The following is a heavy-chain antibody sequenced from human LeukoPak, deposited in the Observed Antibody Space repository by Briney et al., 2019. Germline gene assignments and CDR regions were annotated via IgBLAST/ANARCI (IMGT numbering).Heavy chain of an antibody. D-gene: IGHD6-19*01. CDR2: IYYSGST. CDR1: GGSISSYY. V-gene: IGHV4-59*01. J-gene: IGHJ3*01. Sequence: SETLSLTCTVSGGSISSYYWSWIRQPPGKGLEGSGYIYYSGSTNYNPSLKSRVTISVDTSKHPFSLKLSSVTAADTAVYYCARDLKLGYSSGWYEGDAFDLWGQGTMVTVSS. CDR3: ARDLKLGYSSGWYEGDAFDL.